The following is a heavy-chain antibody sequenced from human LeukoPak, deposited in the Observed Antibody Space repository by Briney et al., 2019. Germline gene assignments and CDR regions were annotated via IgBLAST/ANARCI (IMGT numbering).Heavy chain of an antibody. CDR3: ARPGNAISYGAYYFDY. CDR2: ISSNGGST. Sequence: GGSLRLSCAASGFTFSSYAIHWVRQAPGKGLEYVSAISSNGGSTYYANSVKGRFTISRDSSKNTLYLQMGSLRAGDMAVYYCARPGNAISYGAYYFDYWGQGTLVTVSS. D-gene: IGHD3-16*01. J-gene: IGHJ4*02. V-gene: IGHV3-64*01. CDR1: GFTFSSYA.